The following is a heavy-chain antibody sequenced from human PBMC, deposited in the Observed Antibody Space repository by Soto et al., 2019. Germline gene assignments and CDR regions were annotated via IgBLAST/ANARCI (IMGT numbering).Heavy chain of an antibody. V-gene: IGHV5-51*01. CDR3: ARNSPGDCSSTSCYSFDF. D-gene: IGHD2-2*01. CDR1: GYSFTSYW. CDR2: IYPGDSDP. J-gene: IGHJ4*02. Sequence: GESLKISCKGSGYSFTSYWIGWVRQMPGKGLEWMGIIYPGDSDPRYSPSFQGQVTISADKSISTASLQWSSLKASDTAMYYCARNSPGDCSSTSCYSFDFWGQGTLVTVSS.